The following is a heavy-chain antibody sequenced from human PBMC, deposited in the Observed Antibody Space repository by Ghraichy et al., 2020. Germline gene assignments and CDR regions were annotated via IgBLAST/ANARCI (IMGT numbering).Heavy chain of an antibody. D-gene: IGHD5-18*01. CDR1: GISFSSYT. CDR2: ISSSGSDI. J-gene: IGHJ4*02. CDR3: TVMGGFDY. V-gene: IGHV3-21*01. Sequence: GGSLRLSCAASGISFSSYTMNWVRQAPGKWLEWVSSISSSGSDIYYADSVKGRFTISRDNAKNSLYLQMNSLRAEDTAVYYCTVMGGFDYWGQGTLVTVSS.